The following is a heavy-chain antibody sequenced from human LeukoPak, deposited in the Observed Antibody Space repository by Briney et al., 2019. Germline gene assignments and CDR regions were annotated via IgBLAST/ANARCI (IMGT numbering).Heavy chain of an antibody. V-gene: IGHV3-30*02. D-gene: IGHD3-22*01. Sequence: GGSLRLSCGASGFTFSSYGMLWVRQSPGKGLEGGAFIRYDGNIKFYADSMKGRFTISRDNAKNSLYLQMNSLRAEDTAVYYCARAGEYYYDSSGYLPYWGQGTLVTVSS. CDR2: IRYDGNIK. CDR3: ARAGEYYYDSSGYLPY. J-gene: IGHJ4*02. CDR1: GFTFSSYG.